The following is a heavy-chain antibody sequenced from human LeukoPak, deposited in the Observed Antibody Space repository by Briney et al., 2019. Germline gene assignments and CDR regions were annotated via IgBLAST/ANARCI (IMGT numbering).Heavy chain of an antibody. Sequence: GASVKVSCKASGYTFTGYYMHWVRQAPGQGLEWMGGIIPIFGTANYAQKFQGRVTITADESTSTAYMELSSLRSEDTAVYYCARDGSGSYTHDYYYYMDVWGKGTTVTISS. V-gene: IGHV1-69*13. CDR3: ARDGSGSYTHDYYYYMDV. CDR1: GYTFTGYY. J-gene: IGHJ6*03. CDR2: IIPIFGTA. D-gene: IGHD3-10*01.